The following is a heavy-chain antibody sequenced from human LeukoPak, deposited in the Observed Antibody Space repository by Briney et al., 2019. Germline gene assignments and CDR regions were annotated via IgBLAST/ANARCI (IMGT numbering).Heavy chain of an antibody. J-gene: IGHJ4*02. CDR3: AKVVGADFDY. CDR1: GGSISSYY. Sequence: SETLSLTCTVSGGSISSYYWSWIRQPPGKGLEWIGYIYYSGSTNYNPSLKSRVTISVDTSKNQFSLRLSSVTAADTAVYYCAKVVGADFDYWGQGALVTVFS. V-gene: IGHV4-59*12. D-gene: IGHD1-26*01. CDR2: IYYSGST.